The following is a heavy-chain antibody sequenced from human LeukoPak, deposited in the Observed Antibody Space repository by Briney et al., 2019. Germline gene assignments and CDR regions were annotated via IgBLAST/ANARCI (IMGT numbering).Heavy chain of an antibody. CDR1: GFTFSNSA. CDR3: ARDGDFDF. D-gene: IGHD3-16*01. J-gene: IGHJ4*02. CDR2: IRYDGSNK. Sequence: PGRSLRLSCAASGFTFSNSAMYWFRQAPGKGLEWVAFIRYDGSNKYYADSVKGRFTISRDNSKNTLYLQMNSLRVEDTAVYYCARDGDFDFWGQGIQVTVSS. V-gene: IGHV3-30*04.